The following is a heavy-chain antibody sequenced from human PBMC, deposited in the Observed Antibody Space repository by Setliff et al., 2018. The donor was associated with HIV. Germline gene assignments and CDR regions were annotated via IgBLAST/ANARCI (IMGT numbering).Heavy chain of an antibody. V-gene: IGHV4-39*07. CDR3: ARVEGATPDAFDI. D-gene: IGHD1-26*01. CDR2: IYYSGST. J-gene: IGHJ3*02. Sequence: SETLSLTCTVSGGSISSSSYYWGWIRQPPGKGLEWIGSIYYSGSTYYNPTLKSRVTISVDTSKNQFSLKLSSVTAADTAVYYCARVEGATPDAFDIWGQGTMVTVSS. CDR1: GGSISSSSYY.